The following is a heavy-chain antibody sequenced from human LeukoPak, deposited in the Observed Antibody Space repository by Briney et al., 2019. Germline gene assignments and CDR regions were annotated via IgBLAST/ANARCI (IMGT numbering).Heavy chain of an antibody. CDR3: ARVRDSSGYYKYYYYYMDV. J-gene: IGHJ6*03. V-gene: IGHV4-38-2*02. D-gene: IGHD3-22*01. CDR2: IYHSGST. Sequence: SETLSLTCTVSGYSISSGYYWGWIRQPPGKGLEWIGSIYHSGSTYYNPSLKSRVTISVDTSKNQFSLKLSSVTAADTAVYYCARVRDSSGYYKYYYYYMDVWGKGTTVTVSS. CDR1: GYSISSGYY.